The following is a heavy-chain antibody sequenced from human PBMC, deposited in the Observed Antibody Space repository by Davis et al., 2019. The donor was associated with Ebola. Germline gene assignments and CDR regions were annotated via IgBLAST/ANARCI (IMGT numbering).Heavy chain of an antibody. CDR2: IYSSGTT. J-gene: IGHJ4*02. CDR1: GGSIDNNKFY. CDR3: ARARNKYNWNIDY. V-gene: IGHV4-39*01. D-gene: IGHD1-1*01. Sequence: MPGGSLRLSCSVSGGSIDNNKFYWGWIRQPPGKGLEWLGSIYSSGTTDYNASLKRRVALSLDKSKNQFSLNLRSVTAADTAVYYCARARNKYNWNIDYWGQGTLVTVSS.